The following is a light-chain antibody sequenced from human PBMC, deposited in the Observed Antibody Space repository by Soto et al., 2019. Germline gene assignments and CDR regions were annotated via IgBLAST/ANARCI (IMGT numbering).Light chain of an antibody. CDR2: DVS. J-gene: IGLJ2*01. Sequence: QSALTQPPSVSGSPGQSVTISCTGTPYNYVTWYQQHAGKAPKLIIYDVSNRPSGVSERFSGSKSGYTASLTISGLQAEDEADYNCCASAGNYVGIFGGGTKLTVL. CDR1: PYNY. V-gene: IGLV2-11*01. CDR3: CASAGNYVGI.